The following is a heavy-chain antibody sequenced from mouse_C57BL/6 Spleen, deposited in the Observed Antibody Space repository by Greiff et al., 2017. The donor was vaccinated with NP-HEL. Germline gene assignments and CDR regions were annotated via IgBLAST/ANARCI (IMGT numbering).Heavy chain of an antibody. D-gene: IGHD1-1*02. Sequence: QVQLKESGAELVKPGASVKLSCKASGYTFTEYTIHWVKQRSGQGLEWIGWFYPGSGSIKYNEKFKDKATLTADKSSSTVYMELSRLTSEDSAVYFCARHEERSFDYDYGAMDYWGQGTSVTVSS. CDR3: ARHEERSFDYDYGAMDY. CDR1: GYTFTEYT. J-gene: IGHJ4*01. CDR2: FYPGSGSI. V-gene: IGHV1-62-2*01.